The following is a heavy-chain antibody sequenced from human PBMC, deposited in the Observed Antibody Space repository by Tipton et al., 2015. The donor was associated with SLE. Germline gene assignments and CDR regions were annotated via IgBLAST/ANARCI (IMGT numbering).Heavy chain of an antibody. Sequence: VQLVQSGAEVKKPGATVKISCKVSGYTFTDYYMHWVQQAPGKGHEWMGIVDPEDGETIYAEKFQGRVTITADTSTDTAYMELSSLRSEDQDVYYCATAAGEYCISTSCLNYWGLGTLVTVSS. CDR2: VDPEDGET. CDR1: GYTFTDYY. D-gene: IGHD2-2*01. V-gene: IGHV1-69-2*01. J-gene: IGHJ4*02. CDR3: ATAAGEYCISTSCLNY.